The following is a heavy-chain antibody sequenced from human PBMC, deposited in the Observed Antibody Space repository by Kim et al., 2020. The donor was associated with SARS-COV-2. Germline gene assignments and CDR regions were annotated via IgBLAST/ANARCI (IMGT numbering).Heavy chain of an antibody. J-gene: IGHJ5*02. V-gene: IGHV3-33*01. CDR2: IWYDGSNK. CDR3: AREGRIQHAWFDP. Sequence: GGSLRLSCAASGFTFSSYGMHWVRQAPGKGLEWVAVIWYDGSNKYYADSVKGRFTISRDNSKNTLYLQMNSLRAEDTAVYYCAREGRIQHAWFDPWGQGTLVTVSS. CDR1: GFTFSSYG.